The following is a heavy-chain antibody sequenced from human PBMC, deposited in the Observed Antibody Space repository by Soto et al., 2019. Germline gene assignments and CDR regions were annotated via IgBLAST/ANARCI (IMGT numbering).Heavy chain of an antibody. CDR2: IDPSDSYT. J-gene: IGHJ6*02. CDR1: GYSFTSYW. CDR3: AITPGYCSSTSCYYYYYGRDV. Sequence: PGESLKISCKGSGYSFTSYWISWVRQMPGKGLEWMGRIDPSDSYTNYSPSFQGHVTISADKSISTAYLQWSSLKASDTAMYYCAITPGYCSSTSCYYYYYGRDVWGQGTTVTVSS. V-gene: IGHV5-10-1*01. D-gene: IGHD2-2*01.